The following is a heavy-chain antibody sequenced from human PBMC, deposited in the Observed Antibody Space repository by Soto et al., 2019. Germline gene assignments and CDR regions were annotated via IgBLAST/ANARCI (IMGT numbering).Heavy chain of an antibody. CDR3: ARHGIVVVTAIPHLDY. J-gene: IGHJ4*02. CDR1: GGSISSSSYY. Sequence: SETLSLTCTVSGGSISSSSYYWGWIRQPPGKGLEWIGSIYYSGSTYYNPSLKSRVTISVDTSKNQFSLKLSSVTAADTAVYYCARHGIVVVTAIPHLDYWGQGTLVTVSS. D-gene: IGHD2-21*02. CDR2: IYYSGST. V-gene: IGHV4-39*01.